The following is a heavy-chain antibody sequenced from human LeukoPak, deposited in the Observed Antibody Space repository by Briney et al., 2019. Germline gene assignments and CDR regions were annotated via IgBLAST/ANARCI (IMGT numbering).Heavy chain of an antibody. V-gene: IGHV3-23*01. J-gene: IGHJ4*02. CDR1: GFTVSNNY. CDR3: AKDIQCTY. CDR2: ISPTGGNT. Sequence: GGSLRLSCAASGFTVSNNYMTWVRQAPGKGLEWVSLISPTGGNTFYADSVKGRFTISRDNSKNTLYLEMNSLRAEDTAVYFCAKDIQCTYWGQGALVTVSS. D-gene: IGHD2-8*01.